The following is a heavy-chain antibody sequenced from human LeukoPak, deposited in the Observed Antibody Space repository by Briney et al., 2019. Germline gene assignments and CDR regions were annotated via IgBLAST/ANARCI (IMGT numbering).Heavy chain of an antibody. D-gene: IGHD4-17*01. CDR1: GYTFTSYG. J-gene: IGHJ4*02. Sequence: ASVKVSCKASGYTFTSYGISWVRQAPGQGLEWMGWISAYNGNTNYAQKLQGRVTMTTNTSTSTAYMELRSLRSDGTAVYYCARDAMFDYGDYGDFDYWGQGTLVTVSS. CDR2: ISAYNGNT. V-gene: IGHV1-18*01. CDR3: ARDAMFDYGDYGDFDY.